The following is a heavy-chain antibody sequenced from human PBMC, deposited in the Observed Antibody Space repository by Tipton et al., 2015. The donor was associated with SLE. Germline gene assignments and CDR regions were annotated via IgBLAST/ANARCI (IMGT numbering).Heavy chain of an antibody. CDR1: GFTFSSYA. Sequence: SLRLSCAASGFTFSSYAMNWVRQAPGKGLEWVSYISSSSNTIYYADSVKGRFTISRDNAKNSLYLQLNSLRAEDTAVYYCARDRLLLWFGELLDYWGQGTLVTVSS. J-gene: IGHJ4*02. CDR3: ARDRLLLWFGELLDY. V-gene: IGHV3-48*01. D-gene: IGHD3-10*01. CDR2: ISSSSNTI.